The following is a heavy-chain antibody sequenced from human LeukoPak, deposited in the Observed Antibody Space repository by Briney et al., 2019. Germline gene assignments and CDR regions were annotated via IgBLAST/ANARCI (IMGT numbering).Heavy chain of an antibody. CDR1: GFTFSSYE. CDR3: ARAGATLSDY. Sequence: PGGSLRLSCAASGFTFSSYEMNWVRQAPGKGLEWVSSISSSSSYIYYADSVKGRFTISRDNAKNSLYLQMNSLRAEDTAVYYCARAGATLSDYWGQGTLVTVSS. V-gene: IGHV3-21*01. D-gene: IGHD5-12*01. J-gene: IGHJ4*02. CDR2: ISSSSSYI.